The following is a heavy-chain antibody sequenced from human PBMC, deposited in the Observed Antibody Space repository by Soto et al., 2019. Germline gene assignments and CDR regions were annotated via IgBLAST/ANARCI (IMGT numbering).Heavy chain of an antibody. Sequence: QVQLQQWGAGLLKPSETLSLTCAVYCGSFSGYYWSWIRQPPGKGLEWIGEINHSGSTNYNPSLNSRVTMPVDTSKTQFSLKLSSVTAADTAVYYCARTSRFDCWGQGTLVTVSS. CDR2: INHSGST. CDR3: ARTSRFDC. V-gene: IGHV4-34*01. J-gene: IGHJ4*02. CDR1: CGSFSGYY. D-gene: IGHD6-6*01.